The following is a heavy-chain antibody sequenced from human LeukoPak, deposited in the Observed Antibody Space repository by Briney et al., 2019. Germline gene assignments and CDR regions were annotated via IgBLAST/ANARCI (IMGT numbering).Heavy chain of an antibody. D-gene: IGHD3-22*01. CDR1: GYSFTSYA. Sequence: ASVKVSCKGSGYSFTSYAMHWERQAPGQRPGWMGWINACNGNTKYSQKFQGRVTITRDTSASTAYMELSSLRSEDTAVYYCASDSSGDYFGAFDIWGQGTMVTVSS. J-gene: IGHJ3*02. CDR3: ASDSSGDYFGAFDI. V-gene: IGHV1-3*01. CDR2: INACNGNT.